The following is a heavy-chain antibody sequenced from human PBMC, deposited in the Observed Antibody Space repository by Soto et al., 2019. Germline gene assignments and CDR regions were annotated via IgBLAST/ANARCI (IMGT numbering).Heavy chain of an antibody. V-gene: IGHV4-31*11. CDR3: AREGRHSGGMRESWFDP. D-gene: IGHD3-10*01. Sequence: SETLSLTCAVSGDSISSRSHYWNWIRRVPGKGLEFIGYIFYTGATYYNPSLRGRISMSVDTSNNQCSLTLRAVTAADTAIYYCAREGRHSGGMRESWFDPWGQGTQVTVS. J-gene: IGHJ5*02. CDR2: IFYTGAT. CDR1: GDSISSRSHY.